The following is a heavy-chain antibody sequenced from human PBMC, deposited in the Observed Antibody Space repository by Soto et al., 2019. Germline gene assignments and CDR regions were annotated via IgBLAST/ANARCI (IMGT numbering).Heavy chain of an antibody. D-gene: IGHD3-10*01. CDR3: AKVVSYYGSGSYYGPMDV. Sequence: QVLLVDSGGGVVQPGRSLRLSCAASGFTFSSYAMNWVRQAPGKGLEWVALISHDGINKYYADSVRGRFTISRDSSTNTLYLQMNSLRAADTAVYYCAKVVSYYGSGSYYGPMDVWGQGTTVTVSS. V-gene: IGHV3-30-3*01. J-gene: IGHJ6*02. CDR1: GFTFSSYA. CDR2: ISHDGINK.